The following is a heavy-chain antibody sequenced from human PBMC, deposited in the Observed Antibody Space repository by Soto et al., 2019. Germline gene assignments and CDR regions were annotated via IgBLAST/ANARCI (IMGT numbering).Heavy chain of an antibody. CDR1: GGSISSGDYY. V-gene: IGHV4-30-4*01. J-gene: IGHJ4*02. D-gene: IGHD3-16*02. CDR2: IYYSGST. Sequence: SETLSLTCTVSGGSISSGDYYWSWIRQPPGKGLEWIGYIYYSGSTYYSPSLKSRVTISVDTSKNQFSLKLSSVTAADTAVYYCARAYYDYVWGSYRPPFDYWGQGTLVTVSS. CDR3: ARAYYDYVWGSYRPPFDY.